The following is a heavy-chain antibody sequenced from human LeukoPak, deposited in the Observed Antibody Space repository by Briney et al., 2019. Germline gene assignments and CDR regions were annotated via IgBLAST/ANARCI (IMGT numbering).Heavy chain of an antibody. Sequence: ASVKVSCKASGGTFSSYAISWVRQAPGQGLEWMGWISAYNGNTNYAQKFQGRVTMTSDTSISTAYMELSSLRAEDTAVYYCAPPQQLPALDYWGQGTLVTVSS. J-gene: IGHJ4*02. CDR2: ISAYNGNT. CDR1: GGTFSSYA. V-gene: IGHV1-18*01. D-gene: IGHD5-18*01. CDR3: APPQQLPALDY.